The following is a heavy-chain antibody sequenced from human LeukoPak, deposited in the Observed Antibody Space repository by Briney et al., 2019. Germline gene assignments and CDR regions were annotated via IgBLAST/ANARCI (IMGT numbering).Heavy chain of an antibody. Sequence: PGGSLRLSCAASGFTFSSYAMSWVRQAPGKGLEWVSAISGSGGSTYYADSVKGRFTISRDNSKNTLYLQMNSLRAEDTAVYYCAKGLYYYGSGSYGVDYWGQGTLVTVSS. D-gene: IGHD3-10*01. CDR1: GFTFSSYA. J-gene: IGHJ4*02. CDR3: AKGLYYYGSGSYGVDY. CDR2: ISGSGGST. V-gene: IGHV3-23*01.